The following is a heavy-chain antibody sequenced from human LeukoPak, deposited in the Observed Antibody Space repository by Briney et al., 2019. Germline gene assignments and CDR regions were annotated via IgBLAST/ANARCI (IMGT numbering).Heavy chain of an antibody. J-gene: IGHJ4*02. D-gene: IGHD6-13*01. Sequence: SETLSLTCTVSGGSISSDYWSWIRQSPGKGLEWIGYSSSSGLTNFNPSLKSRVTISVDTSKNQFSLRLSSVTAADTAVYYCARDQGGAAATFDHWGQGTLVTVSS. CDR1: GGSISSDY. V-gene: IGHV4-59*01. CDR3: ARDQGGAAATFDH. CDR2: SSSSGLT.